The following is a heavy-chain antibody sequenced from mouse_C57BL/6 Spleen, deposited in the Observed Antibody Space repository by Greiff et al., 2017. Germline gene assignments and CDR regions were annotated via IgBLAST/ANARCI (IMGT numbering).Heavy chain of an antibody. D-gene: IGHD1-1*01. J-gene: IGHJ4*01. CDR2: INPNYGGT. CDR3: ATTVVALYSMDY. CDR1: GYTFTDYN. Sequence: EVQLQQSGPELVKPGASVKMSCKASGYTFTDYNMHWVKQSHGKSLEWIGYINPNYGGTSYNQKFKGKATLTVNKSSSTAYMELRSLTSEYSAVYYCATTVVALYSMDYWGQGTSVTVSS. V-gene: IGHV1-22*01.